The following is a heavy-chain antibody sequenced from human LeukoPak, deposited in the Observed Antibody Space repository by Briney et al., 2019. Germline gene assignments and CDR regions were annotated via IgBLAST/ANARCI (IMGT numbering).Heavy chain of an antibody. J-gene: IGHJ4*02. CDR3: ARLEGITIFGVASYYFDY. CDR1: GFTFSSYW. V-gene: IGHV3-7*01. CDR2: IKQDGSEK. Sequence: GGSLRLSCAASGFTFSSYWMSWVRQAPGKGLEWVANIKQDGSEKYYVDSVKGRFTISRDNAKNSLYLQMNSLRAEDTAVYYCARLEGITIFGVASYYFDYWGQGTLVTVSS. D-gene: IGHD3-3*01.